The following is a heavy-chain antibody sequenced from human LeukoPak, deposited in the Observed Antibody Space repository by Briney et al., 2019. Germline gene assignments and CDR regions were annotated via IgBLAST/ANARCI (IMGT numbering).Heavy chain of an antibody. CDR2: IYTTGST. CDR1: GGSISSGSYY. J-gene: IGHJ3*01. D-gene: IGHD6-19*01. V-gene: IGHV4-61*02. CDR3: AKVAGSVAAFV. Sequence: PSETLSLTCTVSGGSISSGSYYWSWIRQPAGKGLEWIGRIYTTGSTSYNPSLKSRVTISMDTSKNQFSLNVSSMTAADTAVYYCAKVAGSVAAFVWGQGTMVTVSS.